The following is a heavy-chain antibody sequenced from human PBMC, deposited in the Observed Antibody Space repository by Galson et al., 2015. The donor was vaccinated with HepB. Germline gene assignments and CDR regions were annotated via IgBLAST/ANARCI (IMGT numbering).Heavy chain of an antibody. CDR2: ISHDGTNK. CDR1: GFSFSNYA. D-gene: IGHD2-8*01. V-gene: IGHV3-30-3*01. J-gene: IGHJ4*02. Sequence: SLRLSCAASGFSFSNYAMHWVRQAPGKGLEWVAVISHDGTNKYYAESLKDRFTISRDNSKNTLYLQMNSLRAEDTAVYYCAKANRDETIGGIDYWGQGTLVTVSS. CDR3: AKANRDETIGGIDY.